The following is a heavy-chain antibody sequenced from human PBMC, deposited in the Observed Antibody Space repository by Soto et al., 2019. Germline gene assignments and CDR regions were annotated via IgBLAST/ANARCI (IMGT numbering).Heavy chain of an antibody. D-gene: IGHD3-16*01. CDR1: GFTFDGYA. J-gene: IGHJ6*02. Sequence: GGSLRLSCAASGFTFDGYAMHWARQAPGKGLEWVSGISWNSGSIGYADSVKGRFTISRDNAKNSLYLQMNSLRAEDTALYYCAKDIIRGRRYYYGMDVWGQGTTVTVSS. V-gene: IGHV3-9*01. CDR2: ISWNSGSI. CDR3: AKDIIRGRRYYYGMDV.